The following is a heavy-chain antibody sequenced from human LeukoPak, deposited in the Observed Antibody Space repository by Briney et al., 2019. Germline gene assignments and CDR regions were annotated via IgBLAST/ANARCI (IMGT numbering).Heavy chain of an antibody. D-gene: IGHD3-10*01. CDR3: ARQPSYGSGSYYGNNWFDP. CDR2: ISAYNGNT. V-gene: IGHV1-18*01. J-gene: IGHJ5*02. CDR1: GYTFTSYG. Sequence: GASVKVSCKASGYTFTSYGISWVRQAPGQGLEWMGWISAYNGNTNYAQKLQGRVTMTTDTSTSTAYMELRSLRSDDTAVYYCARQPSYGSGSYYGNNWFDPWGQGTLVTVSS.